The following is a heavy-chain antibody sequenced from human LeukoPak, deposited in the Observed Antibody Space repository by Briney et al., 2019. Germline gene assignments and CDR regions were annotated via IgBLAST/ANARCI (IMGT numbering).Heavy chain of an antibody. CDR2: IIPIFGTA. CDR3: AAFRYFDWLYPFDY. D-gene: IGHD3-9*01. V-gene: IGHV1-69*13. Sequence: ASVKVSCKASGGTFSRYAISWVRQAPGQGLEWTGGIIPIFGTANYAQKFQGRVTITADESTSTAYMELSSLRSEDTAVYYCAAFRYFDWLYPFDYWGQGTLVTVSS. CDR1: GGTFSRYA. J-gene: IGHJ4*02.